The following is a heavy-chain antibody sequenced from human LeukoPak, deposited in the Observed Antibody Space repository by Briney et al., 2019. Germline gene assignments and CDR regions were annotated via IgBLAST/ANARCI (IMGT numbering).Heavy chain of an antibody. V-gene: IGHV1-18*01. Sequence: GASVKVSCKASGYTFTSYGISWVRQAPGQGLEWMGWISAYNGNTNYAQKLQGRVTMTTDTSTSTAYMELRSLRSDDTAVYYCARSPVTTRVNEGSNFDYWGQGTLVTVSS. J-gene: IGHJ4*02. CDR3: ARSPVTTRVNEGSNFDY. CDR1: GYTFTSYG. CDR2: ISAYNGNT. D-gene: IGHD4-11*01.